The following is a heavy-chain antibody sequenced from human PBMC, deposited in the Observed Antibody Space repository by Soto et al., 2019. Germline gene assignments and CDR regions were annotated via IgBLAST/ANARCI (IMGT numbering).Heavy chain of an antibody. CDR2: IIPIFGTA. Sequence: QVQLVQSGAEVKKPGSSVKVSCKASGGTFSSYAISWVRQAPGQGLEWMGGIIPIFGTANYAQKFQGRVTITADEYTSTAYMELSSLRSKDTAVYYCARDTRDYGENYYGMDVWGQGTTVTVSS. J-gene: IGHJ6*02. CDR3: ARDTRDYGENYYGMDV. D-gene: IGHD4-17*01. V-gene: IGHV1-69*01. CDR1: GGTFSSYA.